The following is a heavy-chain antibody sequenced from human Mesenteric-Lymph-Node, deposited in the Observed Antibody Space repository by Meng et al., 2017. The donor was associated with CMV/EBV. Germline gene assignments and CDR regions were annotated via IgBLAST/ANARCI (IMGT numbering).Heavy chain of an antibody. CDR2: VHSTGST. Sequence: SETLSLTCSVSGGSINNYYWSWVRQPPGKGLEWIGYVHSTGSTDYNPSLKSRVTISVDTSKNLISLRLDSVTAADTAVYYCASTLYPKAWLNWFDPWGQGTLVTVSS. CDR1: GGSINNYY. J-gene: IGHJ5*02. CDR3: ASTLYPKAWLNWFDP. D-gene: IGHD2-2*02. V-gene: IGHV4-59*01.